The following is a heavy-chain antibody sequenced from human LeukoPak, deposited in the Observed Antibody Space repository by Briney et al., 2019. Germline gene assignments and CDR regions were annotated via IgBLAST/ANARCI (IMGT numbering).Heavy chain of an antibody. CDR1: GFTVSSNY. D-gene: IGHD1-14*01. J-gene: IGHJ4*02. V-gene: IGHV3-66*01. CDR3: ARGRGYPPNRNRPHRATYYFDY. CDR2: IYSGGST. Sequence: GGSLRLSCAASGFTVSSNYMSWVRQAPGKGLEWVSVIYSGGSTYYADSVKGRFTISRDNSKNTLYLQMNSLRAEDTAVYYCARGRGYPPNRNRPHRATYYFDYWGQGTLVTVSS.